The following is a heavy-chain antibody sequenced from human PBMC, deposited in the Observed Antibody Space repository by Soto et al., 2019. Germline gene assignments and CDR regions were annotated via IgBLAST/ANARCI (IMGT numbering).Heavy chain of an antibody. J-gene: IGHJ5*02. V-gene: IGHV3-30*18. CDR1: GFTFSSYG. D-gene: IGHD2-15*01. Sequence: QVQLVESGGGVVQPGRSLRLSCAASGFTFSSYGMHWVRQAPGKGLEWVAVISYDGSNKYYADSVKGRFTISRDNSKNTMYLQMNSLRAEDTAVYYCAKGGVCSGGSCYSHWFDPWGQGTLVTVSS. CDR3: AKGGVCSGGSCYSHWFDP. CDR2: ISYDGSNK.